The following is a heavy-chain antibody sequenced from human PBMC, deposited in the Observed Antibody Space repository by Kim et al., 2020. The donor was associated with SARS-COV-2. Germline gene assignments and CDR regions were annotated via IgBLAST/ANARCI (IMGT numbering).Heavy chain of an antibody. CDR3: ARDYRYIGHYGLGSYSCFEY. Sequence: GGSLRLSCAASGFTFSTYWMSWVRQAPGKGLEWVANIKQDGSEIYYVDSVKGRFTISRDNAKKSLYLQMNSLRAEDTAVYYCARDYRYIGHYGLGSYSCFEYWGQGTLVTVSS. V-gene: IGHV3-7*03. CDR2: IKQDGSEI. CDR1: GFTFSTYW. D-gene: IGHD3-10*01. J-gene: IGHJ4*02.